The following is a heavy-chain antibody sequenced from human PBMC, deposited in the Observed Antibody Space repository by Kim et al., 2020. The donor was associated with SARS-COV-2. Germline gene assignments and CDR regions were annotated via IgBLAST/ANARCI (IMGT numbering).Heavy chain of an antibody. CDR2: ISGSGGST. J-gene: IGHJ4*02. CDR3: AKDREGDYGDSYYFDY. D-gene: IGHD4-17*01. CDR1: GFTFSSYA. Sequence: GGSLRLSCAASGFTFSSYAMSWVRQAPGKGLEWVSAISGSGGSTYYADSVKGRFTISRDNSKNTLYLQMNSLRAEDTAVYYCAKDREGDYGDSYYFDYWGQGTLGTVSS. V-gene: IGHV3-23*01.